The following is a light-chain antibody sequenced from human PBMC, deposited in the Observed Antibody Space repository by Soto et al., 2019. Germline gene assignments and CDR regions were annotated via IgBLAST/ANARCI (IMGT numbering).Light chain of an antibody. V-gene: IGLV2-23*01. Sequence: QSALTQPASVSGSPGQSIIISCTGTRSDVGSYNLVSWYQQHPGKAPKLMIYEGSKRPSGVSNRFSDSKSGNTAFLTISGLQAEDEADYHCCSYAGSSTLVFGGGTKLTVL. CDR1: RSDVGSYNL. CDR2: EGS. J-gene: IGLJ2*01. CDR3: CSYAGSSTLV.